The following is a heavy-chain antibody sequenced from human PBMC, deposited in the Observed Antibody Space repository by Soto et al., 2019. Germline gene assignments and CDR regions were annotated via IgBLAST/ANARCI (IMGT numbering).Heavy chain of an antibody. CDR3: AREVGHMDV. Sequence: QVLLVQSGAEVKKPEASVKVSCKASGYTFTTYGINWVRQAPGQGLEWMGWVSPYNGDTTYAQKFQGRVTMTTDTSTRTAYMELRSLRSDDTAVYYCAREVGHMDVWGQGTTVTVSS. CDR1: GYTFTTYG. J-gene: IGHJ6*02. CDR2: VSPYNGDT. V-gene: IGHV1-18*04. D-gene: IGHD2-2*01.